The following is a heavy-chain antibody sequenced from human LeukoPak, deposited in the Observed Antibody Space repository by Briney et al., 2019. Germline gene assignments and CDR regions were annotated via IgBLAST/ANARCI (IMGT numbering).Heavy chain of an antibody. D-gene: IGHD2-2*01. CDR2: INHNSGGT. J-gene: IGHJ5*02. CDR3: ARTGIDIVVVPAAVNWFDP. Sequence: GASVKVSCKTSGYTFTGYYMHWVRQAPGQGLEWMGWINHNSGGTNYAQKFQGRVTMTRDTSISTAYMELSSLRSDDAGVYYCARTGIDIVVVPAAVNWFDPWGQGTLVTVSS. CDR1: GYTFTGYY. V-gene: IGHV1-2*02.